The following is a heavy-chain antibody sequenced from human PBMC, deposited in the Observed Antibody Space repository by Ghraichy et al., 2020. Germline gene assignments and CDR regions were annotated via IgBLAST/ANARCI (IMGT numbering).Heavy chain of an antibody. CDR3: ARLNYDILTGPKPYGMDV. J-gene: IGHJ6*02. CDR2: IYYSGST. D-gene: IGHD3-9*01. V-gene: IGHV4-39*01. Sequence: SETLSLTCTVSGGSISSSSYYWGWIRQPPGKGLEWIGSIYYSGSTYYNPSLKSRVTISVDTSKNQFSLKLSSVTAADTAVYYCARLNYDILTGPKPYGMDVWGQGTTVTVSS. CDR1: GGSISSSSYY.